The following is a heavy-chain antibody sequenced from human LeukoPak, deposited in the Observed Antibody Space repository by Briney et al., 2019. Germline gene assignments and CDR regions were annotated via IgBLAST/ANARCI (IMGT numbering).Heavy chain of an antibody. J-gene: IGHJ4*02. CDR1: GYTLTELS. CDR3: ATDLLRSSSWYYFDY. CDR2: FDPEDGGT. D-gene: IGHD6-13*01. V-gene: IGHV1-24*01. Sequence: ASVKVSCKVSGYTLTELSMHWVRQAPGKGLEWMGGFDPEDGGTIYAQKFQGRVTMTEDTSTATAYMELSSLRSEDTAVYYCATDLLRSSSWYYFDYWGQGTLVTVSS.